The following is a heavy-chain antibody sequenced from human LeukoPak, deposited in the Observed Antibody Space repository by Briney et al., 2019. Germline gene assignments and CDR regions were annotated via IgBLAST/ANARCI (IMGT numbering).Heavy chain of an antibody. D-gene: IGHD3-10*01. CDR2: IKHDGSEK. CDR1: GGSISSGG. J-gene: IGHJ4*02. CDR3: ARHASGSYFFEY. Sequence: QPSETLSLTCAVSGGSISSGGYLWSWVRQAPGKGLEWVADIKHDGSEKYYVDSVKGRFTISRDNVKNSLFLQMNSLRAEDTAVYYCARHASGSYFFEYWGQGTLVTVSS. V-gene: IGHV3-7*03.